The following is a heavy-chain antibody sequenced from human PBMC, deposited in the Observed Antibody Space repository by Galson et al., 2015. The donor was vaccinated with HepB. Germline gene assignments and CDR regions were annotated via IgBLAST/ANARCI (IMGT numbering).Heavy chain of an antibody. J-gene: IGHJ5*02. Sequence: SVKVSCKASGYTFTSYGISWVRQAPGQGLEWMGWISAYNGNTNYAQKLQGRVTMTTDTSTSTAYMELRSPRSDDTAVYYCARDRGLRRGSYHRSHDFGSFDPWGQGTLVTVSS. CDR2: ISAYNGNT. V-gene: IGHV1-18*04. CDR3: ARDRGLRRGSYHRSHDFGSFDP. CDR1: GYTFTSYG. D-gene: IGHD1-26*01.